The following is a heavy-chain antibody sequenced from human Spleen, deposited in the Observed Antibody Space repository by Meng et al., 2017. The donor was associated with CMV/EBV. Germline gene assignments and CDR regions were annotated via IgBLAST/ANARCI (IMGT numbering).Heavy chain of an antibody. CDR3: ARDEMGYCSSTRCYSGDY. Sequence: YTLTTYYMHWVRQAPGQGLEEMGIINPSGGSTSYAQKLQGRVTMTRDTSTSTVYMELSRLRSEDTAVYYCARDEMGYCSSTRCYSGDYWGQGTLVTVSS. J-gene: IGHJ4*02. V-gene: IGHV1-46*01. CDR2: INPSGGST. D-gene: IGHD2-2*01. CDR1: YTLTTYY.